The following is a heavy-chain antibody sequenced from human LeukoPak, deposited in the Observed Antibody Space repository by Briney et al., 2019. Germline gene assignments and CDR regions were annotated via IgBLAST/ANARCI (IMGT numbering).Heavy chain of an antibody. D-gene: IGHD6-13*01. CDR2: ISGSGGST. CDR3: AKDRSSSWPTGRYYYGMDV. J-gene: IGHJ6*02. CDR1: GFTFSSYA. V-gene: IGHV3-23*01. Sequence: GGSLRLSCAASGFTFSSYAMSWVRQAPGKGLEWVSAISGSGGSTYYADSVKGRFTISRDNSKNTLYLQMNSLRAEDTAVYYYAKDRSSSWPTGRYYYGMDVWGQGTTVTVSS.